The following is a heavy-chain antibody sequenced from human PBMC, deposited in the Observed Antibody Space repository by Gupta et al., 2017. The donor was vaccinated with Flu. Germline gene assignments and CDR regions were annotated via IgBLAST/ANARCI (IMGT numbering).Heavy chain of an antibody. Sequence: QVQLVESGGGVVQPGRSLRLSCAVSGLSFPNYAVDWVRQAPGKGLEWLAGILYDGSEKYYADSVKGRFTISRDNSKNTVFLHLNSVTTEDTAVYYCVKGTSENHYWGQGTLVTVSS. CDR2: ILYDGSEK. CDR3: VKGTSENHY. D-gene: IGHD6-6*01. J-gene: IGHJ4*02. CDR1: GLSFPNYA. V-gene: IGHV3-30*18.